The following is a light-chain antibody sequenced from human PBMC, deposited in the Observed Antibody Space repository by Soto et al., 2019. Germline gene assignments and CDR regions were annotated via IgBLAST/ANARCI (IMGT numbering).Light chain of an antibody. CDR2: QVT. Sequence: QSALAQPASVSGSPGQSITISCTGGGSDIATFNYVSWYQQYPGKAPKLLIYQVTSRASGVSHRFSGSKSGNTAALTISGLQPEDEAEYYCTSYSSTSFYVFGTGTKVTVL. V-gene: IGLV2-14*01. CDR3: TSYSSTSFYV. CDR1: GSDIATFNY. J-gene: IGLJ1*01.